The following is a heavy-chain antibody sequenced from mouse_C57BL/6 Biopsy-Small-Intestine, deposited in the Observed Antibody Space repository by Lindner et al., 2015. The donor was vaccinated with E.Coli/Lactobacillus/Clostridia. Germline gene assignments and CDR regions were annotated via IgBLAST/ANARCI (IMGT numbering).Heavy chain of an antibody. CDR3: ARGIAGADYKAFDI. CDR1: GYTFTAYF. J-gene: IGHJ3*01. D-gene: IGHD2-12*01. CDR2: INPNGGGT. V-gene: IGHV1S14*01. Sequence: SVKVSCKASGYTFTAYFIHWARQAPGQGLEWMGSINPNGGGTTYAQKLQGRVTMTSDTSISTVYMELSGLRSDDTAVYFCARGIAGADYKAFDIWGQGTMVTVSS.